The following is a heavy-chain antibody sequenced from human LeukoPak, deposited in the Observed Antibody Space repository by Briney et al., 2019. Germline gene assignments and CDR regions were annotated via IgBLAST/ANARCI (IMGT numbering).Heavy chain of an antibody. CDR3: ARVKGGSGWYWGLLDY. D-gene: IGHD6-19*01. Sequence: SETLSLTCAVYGGSFSGYYWGWIRQPPGKGLEWIGSIYHSGTTYYNPSLQSRVTISVDTSKNQFSLKLSSVTAADTAVYYCARVKGGSGWYWGLLDYWGQGTLVTVSS. J-gene: IGHJ4*02. CDR2: IYHSGTT. CDR1: GGSFSGYY. V-gene: IGHV4-38-2*01.